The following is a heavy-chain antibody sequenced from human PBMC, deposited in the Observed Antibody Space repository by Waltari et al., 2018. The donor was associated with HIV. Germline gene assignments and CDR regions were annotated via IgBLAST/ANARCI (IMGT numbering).Heavy chain of an antibody. CDR2: IWYDGDNK. Sequence: QVQLVESGGGVVQPGGSLRLSWAASGFTFSHFAMHGVRRAPGKGLEWVAVIWYDGDNKYYADSVKGRFTISRDNSKNTLYLQMNSLRVEDTAVYYCARGGYYYDISGYYHYWGQGTLVTVSS. D-gene: IGHD3-22*01. CDR1: GFTFSHFA. V-gene: IGHV3-33*01. J-gene: IGHJ4*02. CDR3: ARGGYYYDISGYYHY.